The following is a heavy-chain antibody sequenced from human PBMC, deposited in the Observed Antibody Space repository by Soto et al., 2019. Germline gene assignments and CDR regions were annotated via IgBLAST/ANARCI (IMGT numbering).Heavy chain of an antibody. CDR1: GFTFSSYA. CDR3: AKTLSGSYYYYYGMDV. J-gene: IGHJ6*02. Sequence: HPGGSLRLSCAASGFTFSSYAMSWVRQAPGKGLEWVSAISGSGGSTYYADSVKGRFTISRDNSKNTLYLQMNSLRAEDTAVYYCAKTLSGSYYYYYGMDVWGQGTTVTVSS. D-gene: IGHD1-26*01. CDR2: ISGSGGST. V-gene: IGHV3-23*01.